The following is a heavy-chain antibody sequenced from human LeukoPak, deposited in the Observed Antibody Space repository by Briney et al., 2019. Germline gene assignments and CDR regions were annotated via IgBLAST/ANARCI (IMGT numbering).Heavy chain of an antibody. V-gene: IGHV4-61*02. Sequence: SETLSLTCTVSGGSISSGSYYWSWIRQPAGKGLEWIGRIYTSGSTNYNPSLKSRVTISIDTSENQVSLNLSSVTAADTAVYYCARSVQQLVVSYYYYMNVWGKGTTVTVSS. J-gene: IGHJ6*03. D-gene: IGHD6-13*01. CDR2: IYTSGST. CDR3: ARSVQQLVVSYYYYMNV. CDR1: GGSISSGSYY.